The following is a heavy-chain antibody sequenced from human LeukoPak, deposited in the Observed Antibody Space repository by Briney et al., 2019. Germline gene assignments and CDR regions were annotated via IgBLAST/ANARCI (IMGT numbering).Heavy chain of an antibody. CDR3: ARLQGYSSSWFGAFYYYYYMDV. CDR2: MNPNSGNT. CDR1: GYTFTSYD. V-gene: IGHV1-8*01. J-gene: IGHJ6*03. Sequence: GASVKVSCKASGYTFTSYDIHWVRQATGQGLEWMGWMNPNSGNTGYAQKFQGRVTMTRNTSISTAYTELSSLRSEDTAVYYCARLQGYSSSWFGAFYYYYYMDVWGKGTTVTVSS. D-gene: IGHD6-13*01.